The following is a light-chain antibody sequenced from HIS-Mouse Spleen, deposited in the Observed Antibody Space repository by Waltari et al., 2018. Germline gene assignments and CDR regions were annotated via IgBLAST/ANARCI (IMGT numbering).Light chain of an antibody. J-gene: IGLJ2*01. CDR3: YSTDSSGNHRV. CDR2: DVS. Sequence: PGQSITISCTGTSSDVGGYNYVSWYQQHPGKAPKLMIYDVSNRPSGVSNRFSGSKSGNTASLTISGLQAEDEADYYCYSTDSSGNHRVFGGGTKLTVL. CDR1: SSDVGGYNY. V-gene: IGLV2-14*03.